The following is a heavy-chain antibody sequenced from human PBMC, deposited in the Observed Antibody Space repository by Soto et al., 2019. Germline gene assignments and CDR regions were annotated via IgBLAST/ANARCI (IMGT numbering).Heavy chain of an antibody. CDR1: GGTFSSYA. D-gene: IGHD1-1*01. Sequence: SVKVSCKASGGTFSSYAISWVRQAPGQGLEWMGGIIPIFGTANYAQKFQGRVTITADESTSTAYMELSSLRSEDTAVYYCASDRWPQRWPQPKEYGMDVWRQGTTVTVSS. CDR2: IIPIFGTA. V-gene: IGHV1-69*13. J-gene: IGHJ6*02. CDR3: ASDRWPQRWPQPKEYGMDV.